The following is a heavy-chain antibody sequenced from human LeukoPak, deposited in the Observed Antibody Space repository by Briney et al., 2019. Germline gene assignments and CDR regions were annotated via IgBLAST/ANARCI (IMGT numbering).Heavy chain of an antibody. V-gene: IGHV1-2*02. CDR1: GYTFNYYY. CDR2: INPNSGGT. Sequence: AAVKVSCKASGYTFNYYYLYWVRQAPGQELECLGWINPNSGGTHYAQKFQGRVTMTRDTSITTAYMELRRLTSDDTAIYYCAREGYCSGSNCYSLLEWGQGTLVTVSS. J-gene: IGHJ4*02. CDR3: AREGYCSGSNCYSLLE. D-gene: IGHD2-15*01.